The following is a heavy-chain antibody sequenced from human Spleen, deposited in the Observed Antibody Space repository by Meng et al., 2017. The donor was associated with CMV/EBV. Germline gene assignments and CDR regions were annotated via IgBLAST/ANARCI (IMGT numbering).Heavy chain of an antibody. CDR2: IIPILRTT. V-gene: IGHV1-69*05. CDR3: ATAFFDSYYYGMDV. D-gene: IGHD2-21*01. J-gene: IGHJ6*02. Sequence: SVKVSCKASGGTFSDYAISWVRQAPGQGLEWMGGIIPILRTTNYAQIFQGRVTITTDESTSTAYMEVSSLKSEDTAVYYCATAFFDSYYYGMDVWGQGTTVTVSS. CDR1: GGTFSDYA.